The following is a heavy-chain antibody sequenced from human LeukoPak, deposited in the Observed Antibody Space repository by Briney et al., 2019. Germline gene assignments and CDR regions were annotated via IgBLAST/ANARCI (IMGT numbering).Heavy chain of an antibody. CDR3: AADPRGGNWFGP. J-gene: IGHJ5*02. D-gene: IGHD3-10*01. CDR2: IVVGSGNT. V-gene: IGHV1-58*01. Sequence: ASVKVSCKAPGFTFTSSAVQWVRQARGQRLEWIGWIVVGSGNTNYAQKFQERVTITRDMSTSTAYMELSSLRSEDTAVYYCAADPRGGNWFGPWGQGTLVTVSS. CDR1: GFTFTSSA.